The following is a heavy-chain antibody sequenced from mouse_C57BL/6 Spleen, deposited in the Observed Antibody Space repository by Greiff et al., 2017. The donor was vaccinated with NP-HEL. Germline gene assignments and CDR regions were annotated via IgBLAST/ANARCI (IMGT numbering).Heavy chain of an antibody. V-gene: IGHV1-54*01. J-gene: IGHJ1*03. D-gene: IGHD1-1*01. CDR1: GYAFTNYL. CDR2: INPGSGGT. Sequence: QVQLQQSGAELVRPGTSVKVSCKASGYAFTNYLIEWVKQRPGQGLEWIGVINPGSGGTNYNEKFKGKATLTADKSSSTAYMQLSSLTSEDSAVYFCARDGNWYFDVWGTGTTVTVS. CDR3: ARDGNWYFDV.